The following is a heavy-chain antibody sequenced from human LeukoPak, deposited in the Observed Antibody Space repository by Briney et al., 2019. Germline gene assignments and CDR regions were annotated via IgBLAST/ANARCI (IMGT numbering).Heavy chain of an antibody. CDR2: ISQSAIA. CDR1: GYSINNAHY. V-gene: IGHV4-38-2*01. Sequence: SETLSLTCAVSGYSINNAHYWAWIRQPPGKGLEWIGNISQSAIASYNPSLTSRVTISLDTSTNHFSLDLRSVTAADTAVYFCARASVEHSIVAGDYFDYWGQGTLVTVSS. D-gene: IGHD1/OR15-1a*01. CDR3: ARASVEHSIVAGDYFDY. J-gene: IGHJ4*02.